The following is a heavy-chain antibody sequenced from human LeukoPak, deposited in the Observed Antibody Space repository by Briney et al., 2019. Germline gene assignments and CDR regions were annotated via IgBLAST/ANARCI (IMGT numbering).Heavy chain of an antibody. D-gene: IGHD2-2*01. CDR2: IYYSGST. CDR3: ARGGDIVVVSAAIDYYYYYYMDV. V-gene: IGHV4-59*01. CDR1: GGSISSYY. Sequence: SETLSLTCTVSGGSISSYYWSWIRQPPGKGLGWIGYIYYSGSTNYNPSLKSRVTISVDTSKNQFSLKLSSVTAADTAVYYCARGGDIVVVSAAIDYYYYYYMDVWGKGTTVTVSS. J-gene: IGHJ6*03.